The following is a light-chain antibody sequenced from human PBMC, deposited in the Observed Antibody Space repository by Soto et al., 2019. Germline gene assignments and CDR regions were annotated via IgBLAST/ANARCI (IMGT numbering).Light chain of an antibody. V-gene: IGKV3-20*01. CDR3: QQYGSSPPYT. CDR1: QSVRSSY. Sequence: EIVLTQSPGTLSLSPGERATLSCRASQSVRSSYLAWYQQKPGQAPRLLIYGASNRATGMPDRFSGSGSGTDFSLTISRLEPADFAVYYCQQYGSSPPYTFGQGTKLEIK. J-gene: IGKJ2*01. CDR2: GAS.